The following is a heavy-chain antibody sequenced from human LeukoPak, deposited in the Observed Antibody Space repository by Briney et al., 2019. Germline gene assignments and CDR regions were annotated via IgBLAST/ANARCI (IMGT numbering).Heavy chain of an antibody. CDR2: ISTNGDST. V-gene: IGHV3-64*01. CDR3: ARVLLPLYGMDV. J-gene: IGHJ6*02. Sequence: GGSLRLSCVASGFTFSSYAMHWVRQAPGKGLEYVAAISTNGDSTYYANSVKGRFTISRDNSKNTLYLQMGSLRAEDTAVYYCARVLLPLYGMDVWGQGTTVTVSS. D-gene: IGHD3-22*01. CDR1: GFTFSSYA.